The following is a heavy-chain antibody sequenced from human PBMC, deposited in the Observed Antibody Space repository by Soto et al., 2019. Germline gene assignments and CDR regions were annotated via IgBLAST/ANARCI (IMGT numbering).Heavy chain of an antibody. J-gene: IGHJ4*02. V-gene: IGHV4-39*02. CDR1: GGSISSSSDY. CDR3: AKDLGEMDKTPPAY. Sequence: SETLSLTCTVSGGSISSSSDYWGWIRQPPGKGLEWIGSIYYSGSTYYNPSLKSRVTISVDTSKSQFSQKLSSVTAADTAVYYCAKDLGEMDKTPPAYWGKGTLVPVPP. CDR2: IYYSGST. D-gene: IGHD3-16*01.